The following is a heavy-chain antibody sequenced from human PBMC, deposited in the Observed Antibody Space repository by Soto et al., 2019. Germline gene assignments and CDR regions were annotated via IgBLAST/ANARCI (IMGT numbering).Heavy chain of an antibody. D-gene: IGHD3-10*01. CDR2: MNPNNGNT. V-gene: IGHV1-8*01. Sequence: ASVKVSCKAAAYTFTSYDINWVRQATGQDFEWMGWMNPNNGNTAYAQKFQGRVTMTRDTSKSTAFMELSSLRSEDTAVYYCAREYLLWFGDPADYYGMDVWGQGTTVTVSS. CDR3: AREYLLWFGDPADYYGMDV. CDR1: AYTFTSYD. J-gene: IGHJ6*02.